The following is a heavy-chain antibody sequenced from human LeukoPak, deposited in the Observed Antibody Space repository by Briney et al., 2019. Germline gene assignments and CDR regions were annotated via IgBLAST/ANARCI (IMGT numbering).Heavy chain of an antibody. Sequence: ASVKVSCKASGYTFTGHYVHWVRQAPGQGLEWMGWINPHTGGTNYAQKFQGRVTMTRDTSITTAYMELSRLRSDDAAVYYCARGLDNGWYYDYRGQGTLVTVSS. CDR2: INPHTGGT. J-gene: IGHJ4*02. D-gene: IGHD6-19*01. CDR3: ARGLDNGWYYDY. CDR1: GYTFTGHY. V-gene: IGHV1-2*02.